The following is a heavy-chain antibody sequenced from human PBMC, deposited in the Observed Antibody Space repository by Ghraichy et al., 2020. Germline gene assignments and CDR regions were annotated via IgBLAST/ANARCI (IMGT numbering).Heavy chain of an antibody. CDR3: ARDWYNWNEKKTYYFDY. V-gene: IGHV1-18*01. Sequence: ASVKVSCKASGYTFTSNGINWVRQAPGQGLEWMGWISAYNGNTNYAQKLQGRVTMTTDTSTSTAYMELRSLRPDDTAVYYCARDWYNWNEKKTYYFDYWGQGTLVTVSS. J-gene: IGHJ4*02. D-gene: IGHD1-20*01. CDR2: ISAYNGNT. CDR1: GYTFTSNG.